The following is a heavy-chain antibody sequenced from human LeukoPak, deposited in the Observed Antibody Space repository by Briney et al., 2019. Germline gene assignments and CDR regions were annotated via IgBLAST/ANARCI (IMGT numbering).Heavy chain of an antibody. V-gene: IGHV3-23*01. CDR2: ISGSGGST. CDR3: AKRPSWLQFLAFDI. D-gene: IGHD5-24*01. CDR1: GFTFSTYA. J-gene: IGHJ3*02. Sequence: GGSLRLSCAASGFTFSTYAMSWVRQAPGKGLEWVSTISGSGGSTYYADSVQGRFTISRDNSKNTLYLQMNSLRAEDTAVYYCAKRPSWLQFLAFDIWGQGTMVPVSS.